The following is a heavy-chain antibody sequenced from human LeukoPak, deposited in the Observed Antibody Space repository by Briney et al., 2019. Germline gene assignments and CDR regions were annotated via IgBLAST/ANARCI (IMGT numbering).Heavy chain of an antibody. CDR1: GFTFSSYA. CDR3: ARDFPNYYGSGGDY. J-gene: IGHJ4*02. CDR2: ISYDGSNK. Sequence: GGSLRLSCAVSGFTFSSYAIHWVRQAPGKGLEWVAVISYDGSNKYYADSVKGRFTISRDNSKNTLYLQMNSLRAEGTAVYYCARDFPNYYGSGGDYWGQGTLVTVSS. V-gene: IGHV3-30*04. D-gene: IGHD3-10*01.